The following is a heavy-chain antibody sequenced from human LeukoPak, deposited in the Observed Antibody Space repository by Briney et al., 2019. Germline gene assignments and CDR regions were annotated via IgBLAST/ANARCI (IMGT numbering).Heavy chain of an antibody. D-gene: IGHD3-10*01. J-gene: IGHJ4*02. CDR1: GFTFINYA. CDR3: ARGRDPGYYFDY. Sequence: GGSLRLSCAASGFTFINYAMHWVRQAPGKGLEWVAVISYGGSSKYYADSVKGRFTISRDNSKNTLYLQMNSLRAEDTAVYYCARGRDPGYYFDYWGQGTLVTVSS. CDR2: ISYGGSSK. V-gene: IGHV3-30-3*01.